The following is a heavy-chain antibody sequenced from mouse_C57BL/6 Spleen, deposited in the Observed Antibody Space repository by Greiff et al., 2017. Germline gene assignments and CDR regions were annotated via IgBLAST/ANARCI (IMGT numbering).Heavy chain of an antibody. CDR3: ARGKKQLRLLDY. Sequence: QVHVKQPGAELVRPGTSVKLSCKASGYTFTSYWMHWVKQRPGQGLEWIGVIDPSDSYTNYNQKFKGKATLTVDTSSSTAYMQLSSLTSEDSAVYYCARGKKQLRLLDYWGQGTTLTVSS. CDR2: IDPSDSYT. J-gene: IGHJ2*01. V-gene: IGHV1-59*01. D-gene: IGHD3-2*02. CDR1: GYTFTSYW.